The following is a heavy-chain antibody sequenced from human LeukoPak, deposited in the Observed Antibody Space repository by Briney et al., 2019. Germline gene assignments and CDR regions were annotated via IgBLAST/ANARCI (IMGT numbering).Heavy chain of an antibody. D-gene: IGHD3-10*01. J-gene: IGHJ4*02. CDR2: FDPEDGET. Sequence: GASVKVSCKVSGYTLTELSMHWVRQAPGKGLEWMGGFDPEDGETIYAQKFQGRATMAEDTSTDTAYMELSSLRSEDTAVYYCATDLFPYYYGSGSYYNGDYWGQGTLVTVSS. CDR1: GYTLTELS. V-gene: IGHV1-24*01. CDR3: ATDLFPYYYGSGSYYNGDY.